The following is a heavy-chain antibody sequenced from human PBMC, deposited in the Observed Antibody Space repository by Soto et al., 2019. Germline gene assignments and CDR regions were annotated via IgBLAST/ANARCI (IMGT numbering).Heavy chain of an antibody. J-gene: IGHJ5*02. Sequence: SETLSLTCAVYGGSFSGYYWSWIRQPPGKGLEWIGEINHSGSTNYNPSLKSRVTISVDTSKNQFSLKLSSVTAADTAVYYCARGYCSSTSCYTWFDPWGQGTLVTVS. D-gene: IGHD2-2*02. CDR1: GGSFSGYY. CDR2: INHSGST. V-gene: IGHV4-34*01. CDR3: ARGYCSSTSCYTWFDP.